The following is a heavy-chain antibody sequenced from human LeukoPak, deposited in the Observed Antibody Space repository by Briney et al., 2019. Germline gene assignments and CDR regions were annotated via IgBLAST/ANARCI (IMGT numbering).Heavy chain of an antibody. D-gene: IGHD4-17*01. CDR1: GFTVSSNY. CDR2: IYSGGST. CDR3: ARVDYEYYYYGMDV. V-gene: IGHV3-53*01. Sequence: PGGSLRLSCAASGFTVSSNYMSWVRQAPGKGLEWVSVIYSGGSTYYADSVKGRFTISRDNSKNTLYLQMNSLRAEGTAVYYCARVDYEYYYYGMDVWGQGTTVTVSS. J-gene: IGHJ6*02.